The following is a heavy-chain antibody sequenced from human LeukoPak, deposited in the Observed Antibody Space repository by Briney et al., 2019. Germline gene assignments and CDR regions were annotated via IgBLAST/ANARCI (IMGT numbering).Heavy chain of an antibody. CDR2: IHTSGST. CDR3: ARHLYSSSWYGFDP. V-gene: IGHV4-4*07. CDR1: GVSISSYY. Sequence: SETLSLTCTVSGVSISSYYWSWIRQPAGKGLEWIGRIHTSGSTNYNPSLKSRVTMSVDTAKNQFSLKLSPVTAADTAVYYCARHLYSSSWYGFDPWGQGTLVTVSS. J-gene: IGHJ5*02. D-gene: IGHD6-13*01.